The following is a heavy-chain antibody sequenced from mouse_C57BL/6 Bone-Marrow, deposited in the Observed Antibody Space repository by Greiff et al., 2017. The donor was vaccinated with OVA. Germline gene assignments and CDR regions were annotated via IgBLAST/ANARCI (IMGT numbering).Heavy chain of an antibody. J-gene: IGHJ3*01. Sequence: EVKLEESGPGLVKPSQSLSLTCSVTGYSITSGYYWNWLRQFPGNKLEWMGYISYDGSNNYNPSLKNRISFTRDTSKNQFFLKLNSVTTEDTATYYCARGQGFAYWGQGTLVTVSA. CDR3: ARGQGFAY. V-gene: IGHV3-6*01. CDR2: ISYDGSN. D-gene: IGHD3-2*01. CDR1: GYSITSGYY.